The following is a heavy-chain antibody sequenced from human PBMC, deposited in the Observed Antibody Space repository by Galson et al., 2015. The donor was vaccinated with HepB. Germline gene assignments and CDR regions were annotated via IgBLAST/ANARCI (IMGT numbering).Heavy chain of an antibody. V-gene: IGHV7-4-1*02. Sequence: SVKVSCKASGYTLTNYAMNWLRQAPGQGPEWMGWININTGNPTYAQGFTGRFVFSLDTSVSTAYLQISSLKAEDTAVYYCARGPSSLMDVWGQGTTVAVSS. CDR3: ARGPSSLMDV. CDR2: ININTGNP. J-gene: IGHJ6*02. CDR1: GYTLTNYA.